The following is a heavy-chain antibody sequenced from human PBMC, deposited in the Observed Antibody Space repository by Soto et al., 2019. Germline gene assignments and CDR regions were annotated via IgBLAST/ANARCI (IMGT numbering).Heavy chain of an antibody. Sequence: QVQLQQWGAGLLKPSETLSLTCAVYGGSFSGYYWSWIRQPPGKGLEWIGEINHSGSTNYNPSPNSRVTKSVDTSKKQSSLKLSSVTAAETAVYYCARWKYGDGYYYYGMDVWGRGTTVTVSS. CDR1: GGSFSGYY. V-gene: IGHV4-34*01. J-gene: IGHJ6*04. CDR2: INHSGST. CDR3: ARWKYGDGYYYYGMDV. D-gene: IGHD4-17*01.